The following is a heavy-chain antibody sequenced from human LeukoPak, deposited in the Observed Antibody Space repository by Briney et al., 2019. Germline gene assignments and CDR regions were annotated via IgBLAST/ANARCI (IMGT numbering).Heavy chain of an antibody. CDR1: GDSVSSNGAA. Sequence: SQTLSLTCAISGDSVSSNGAAWNCIRQSPSRGLEWLGRTYYRSKWKSDYAVSLRGRINISPDTSKNQFSLQLNSVSPEDTAVYYCARLVGNSPDYWGQGALVTVSP. CDR3: ARLVGNSPDY. V-gene: IGHV6-1*01. D-gene: IGHD2/OR15-2a*01. CDR2: TYYRSKWKS. J-gene: IGHJ4*02.